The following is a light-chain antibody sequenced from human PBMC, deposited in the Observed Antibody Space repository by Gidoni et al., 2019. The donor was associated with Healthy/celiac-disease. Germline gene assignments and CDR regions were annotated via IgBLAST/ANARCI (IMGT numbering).Light chain of an antibody. CDR2: DAS. J-gene: IGKJ1*01. CDR1: QDISNY. V-gene: IGKV1-33*01. Sequence: DIQTTQSPSFLSVSVGDRVTITCQASQDISNYLNWYQQKPGKAPKLLIYDASNLEAGVPSRFSRSGSGEDFTLTISSLQAEVITTYCCQQYDNLPPTFGQXTKVEIK. CDR3: QQYDNLPPT.